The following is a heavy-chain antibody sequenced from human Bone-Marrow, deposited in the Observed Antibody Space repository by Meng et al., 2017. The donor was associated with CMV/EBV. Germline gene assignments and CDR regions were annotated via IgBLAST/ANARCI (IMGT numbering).Heavy chain of an antibody. CDR3: ARDRPYCSGTSCYTRNVLEWLFGMDV. CDR2: INPNSGGT. CDR1: GYTFTGYY. V-gene: IGHV1-2*02. D-gene: IGHD2-2*02. Sequence: ASVKVSCKASGYTFTGYYMHWVRQAPGQGLEWMGWINPNSGGTNYAQKFQGRVTMTRDTSISTAYMELSSLRSEDTAVYYCARDRPYCSGTSCYTRNVLEWLFGMDVWGQATTVTVSS. J-gene: IGHJ6*02.